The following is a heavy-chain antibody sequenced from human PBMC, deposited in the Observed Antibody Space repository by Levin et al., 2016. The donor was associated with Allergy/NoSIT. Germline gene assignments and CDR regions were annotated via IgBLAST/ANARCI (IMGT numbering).Heavy chain of an antibody. CDR3: ARENAGYSDAFDI. Sequence: SVKVSCKASGYTFTSYGISWVRQAPGQGLEWMRGIIPIFGTANYAQKFQGRVTITADESTSTAYMELSSLRSEDTAVYYCARENAGYSDAFDIWGQGTMVTVSS. CDR1: GYTFTSYG. CDR2: IIPIFGTA. D-gene: IGHD6-13*01. V-gene: IGHV1-69*13. J-gene: IGHJ3*02.